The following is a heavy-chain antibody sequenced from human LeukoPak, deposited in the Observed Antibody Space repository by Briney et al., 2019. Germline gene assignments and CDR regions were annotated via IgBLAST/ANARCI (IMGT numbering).Heavy chain of an antibody. Sequence: SETLSLTCAVYGGSFSGYYWSWIRQPPGKGLEWIGEINHSGSTNYNPSLKSRVTISVDTSKNQFSLKLSSVTAADTAVYYCARPHYYDQGWFDPWGQGTLVTVSS. D-gene: IGHD3-22*01. J-gene: IGHJ5*02. V-gene: IGHV4-34*01. CDR1: GGSFSGYY. CDR3: ARPHYYDQGWFDP. CDR2: INHSGST.